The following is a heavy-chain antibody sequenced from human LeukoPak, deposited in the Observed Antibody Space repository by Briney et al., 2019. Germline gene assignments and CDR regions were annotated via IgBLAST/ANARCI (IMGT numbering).Heavy chain of an antibody. D-gene: IGHD6-6*01. Sequence: TSETLSLTCAVYGGSFGGYYWTWIRQPPGKGLEWIGAINDSGSTNYNPPLKSRVTISVDTSKKQFSLRLSSVTAADTALYYCARASAYSSSSGVNYWGQGTLVTVSS. CDR1: GGSFGGYY. CDR2: INDSGST. CDR3: ARASAYSSSSGVNY. V-gene: IGHV4-34*01. J-gene: IGHJ4*02.